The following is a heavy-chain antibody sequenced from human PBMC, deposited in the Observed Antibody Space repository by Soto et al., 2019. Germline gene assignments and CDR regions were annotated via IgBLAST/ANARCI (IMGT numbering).Heavy chain of an antibody. V-gene: IGHV4-39*01. CDR1: GGSISSSSYY. Sequence: SEILSLTCTVSGGSISSSSYYWGWIRQPPGKGLEWIGSIYYSGSTYYNPSLKSRVTISVDTSKNQFSLKLSSVTAADTAVYYCRVWDGDASFYYYYGMDVWGQGTTVTVSS. D-gene: IGHD4-17*01. CDR3: RVWDGDASFYYYYGMDV. CDR2: IYYSGST. J-gene: IGHJ6*02.